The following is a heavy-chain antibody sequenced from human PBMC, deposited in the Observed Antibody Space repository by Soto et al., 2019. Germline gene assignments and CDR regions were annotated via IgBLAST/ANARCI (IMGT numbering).Heavy chain of an antibody. CDR1: GFTFSSYS. D-gene: IGHD2-2*01. Sequence: EVQLVESGGGLVQPGGSLRLSCAASGFTFSSYSMNWVRQAPGKGLEWVSYISSSSSTIYYADSVKGRFTISRDTAKNSLYLQMNSLRDEDTAVYYCTSSTSWTASAFDIWGQGTMVTVSS. CDR2: ISSSSSTI. J-gene: IGHJ3*02. CDR3: TSSTSWTASAFDI. V-gene: IGHV3-48*02.